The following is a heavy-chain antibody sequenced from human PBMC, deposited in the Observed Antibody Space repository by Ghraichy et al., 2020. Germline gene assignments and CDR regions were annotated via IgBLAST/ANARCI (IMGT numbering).Heavy chain of an antibody. V-gene: IGHV1-18*04. D-gene: IGHD2-21*02. CDR1: GYTFRNYG. CDR2: ISPDNHNT. J-gene: IGHJ6*04. CDR3: ARDLGCGSGCCSIYYYGIDV. Sequence: ASVKVSCKTSGYTFRNYGINWVRQAPGQGLEWVGWISPDNHNTNYAQKFQGRVTVTTDTPSSTVHMELRGLTSDDTAVYYCARDLGCGSGCCSIYYYGIDVWGKGTTVTGSS.